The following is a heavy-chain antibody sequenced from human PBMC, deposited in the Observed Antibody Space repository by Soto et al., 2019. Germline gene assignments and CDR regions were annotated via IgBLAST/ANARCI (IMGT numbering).Heavy chain of an antibody. CDR3: ARTMVGARAGYFDY. D-gene: IGHD1-26*01. CDR2: IYYSGST. Sequence: SETLSLTCTVSGGSVSSGSYYWSWIRQPPGKGLEWIGYIYYSGSTNYNPSLKSRLTISVDTSKNQFSLQLSSVTAADTAVYYCARTMVGARAGYFDYWGRGTLVTVSS. V-gene: IGHV4-61*01. CDR1: GGSVSSGSYY. J-gene: IGHJ4*02.